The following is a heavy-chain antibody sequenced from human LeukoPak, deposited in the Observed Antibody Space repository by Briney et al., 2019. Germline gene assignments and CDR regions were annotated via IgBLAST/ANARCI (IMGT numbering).Heavy chain of an antibody. J-gene: IGHJ4*02. D-gene: IGHD3-10*01. V-gene: IGHV4-61*02. CDR2: ISSSGST. Sequence: PSQTLSLTCTVSGDSISSGDYYWSWIRQPAGKGLEWIGRISSSGSTNYNPSLKSRVTISVDTSKNQFSLKLSSVTAADTAVYYCASLRTGDFDYWGQGALVTVSS. CDR3: ASLRTGDFDY. CDR1: GDSISSGDYY.